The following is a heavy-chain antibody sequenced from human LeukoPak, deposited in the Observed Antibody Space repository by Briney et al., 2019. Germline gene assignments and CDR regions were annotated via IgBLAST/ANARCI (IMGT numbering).Heavy chain of an antibody. CDR3: AKVLSGAGLYYYYMDV. V-gene: IGHV3-23*01. Sequence: PGGSLRLTCAASGFTFSSYAMSWVSQAPGKGLEWVSGISGSGGSTYYADSVKGRFTISRDNSKNTLYLQMNSLRAEDTAVYYCAKVLSGAGLYYYYMDVWGKGTTVTVPS. J-gene: IGHJ6*03. D-gene: IGHD6-25*01. CDR1: GFTFSSYA. CDR2: ISGSGGST.